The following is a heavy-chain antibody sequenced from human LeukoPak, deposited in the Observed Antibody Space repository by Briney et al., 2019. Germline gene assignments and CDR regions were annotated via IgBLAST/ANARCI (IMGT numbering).Heavy chain of an antibody. CDR1: GGSIISENYY. Sequence: SETLSLTCTVSGGSIISENYYWGWIRQPPGKGLEWIGIIYYSGTTYYKSSLKSRVTISLDTSKNQFSLKLSSVTAADTAVYYCARYSSSWGYFDYWGQGTLVAVS. J-gene: IGHJ4*02. D-gene: IGHD6-13*01. V-gene: IGHV4-39*07. CDR2: IYYSGTT. CDR3: ARYSSSWGYFDY.